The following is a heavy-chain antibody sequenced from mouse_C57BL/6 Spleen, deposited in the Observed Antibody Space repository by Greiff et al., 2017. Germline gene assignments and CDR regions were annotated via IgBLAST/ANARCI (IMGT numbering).Heavy chain of an antibody. Sequence: QVQLQQPGAELVKPGASVKLSCKASGYTFTSYWMHWVKQRPGRGLEWIGRIDPNSGGTKYNEKFKGKATMTIDKPSSTTYMQLISLTSEDSAVYYCARGSLDSAGYLGYWGQGTTLTVSS. V-gene: IGHV1-72*01. J-gene: IGHJ2*01. CDR1: GYTFTSYW. CDR3: ARGSLDSAGYLGY. D-gene: IGHD3-2*02. CDR2: IDPNSGGT.